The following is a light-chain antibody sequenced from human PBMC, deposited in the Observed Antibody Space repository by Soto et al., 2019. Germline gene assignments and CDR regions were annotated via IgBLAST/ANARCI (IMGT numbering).Light chain of an antibody. Sequence: DIVLTQSPGTLSVSPGEGATLSCRASQSVSNNFLAWYQQIPGQAPRLLIYGASSRDTGIPARFSGSGSGTDFTLTISRLEPEDCAVYYCQQYGTSVITFGQGTRLEIK. V-gene: IGKV3-20*01. CDR2: GAS. J-gene: IGKJ5*01. CDR1: QSVSNNF. CDR3: QQYGTSVIT.